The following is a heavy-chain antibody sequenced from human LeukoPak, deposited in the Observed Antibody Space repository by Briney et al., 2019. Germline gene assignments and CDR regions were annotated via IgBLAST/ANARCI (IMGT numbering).Heavy chain of an antibody. CDR3: ARVQYHYYGSGSYYNPEYYYYGMDV. D-gene: IGHD3-10*01. CDR2: ISAYNGNT. Sequence: ASVKVSCKASGYTFTSYGIGWVRQAPGQGLEWMGWISAYNGNTNYAQRFQVRVTMTTDTSTSTAYMELRSPRSDDTAVYYCARVQYHYYGSGSYYNPEYYYYGMDVWGQGTTVTVSS. CDR1: GYTFTSYG. V-gene: IGHV1-18*01. J-gene: IGHJ6*02.